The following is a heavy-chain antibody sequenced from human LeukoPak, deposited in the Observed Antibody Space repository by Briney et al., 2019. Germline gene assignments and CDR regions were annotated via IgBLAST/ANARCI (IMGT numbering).Heavy chain of an antibody. CDR1: GFTFRSYW. CDR2: INIDGSSG. V-gene: IGHV3-74*01. J-gene: IGHJ6*03. Sequence: PGGSLRLSCAASGFTFRSYWMHWVRQAPGKGLVWVSRINIDGSSGSYADSVEGRFTISRDNAKNSLYLQMNSLRAEDTAVYYCARGYSSSWYGYYYYYMDVWGKGTTVTVSS. D-gene: IGHD6-13*01. CDR3: ARGYSSSWYGYYYYYMDV.